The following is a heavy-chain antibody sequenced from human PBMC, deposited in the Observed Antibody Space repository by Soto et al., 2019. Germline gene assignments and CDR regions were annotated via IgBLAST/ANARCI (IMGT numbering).Heavy chain of an antibody. CDR2: ISYDGSNK. Sequence: QVQLVESGGGVVQPGRSLRLSCAASGFTFSSYAMHWVRQAPCKGLEWVAVISYDGSNKYYADSVKGRFTISRDNSKNTLYLQMNSLRAEDTAVYYCATYYSSTSCSNFDYWGQGTLVTVSS. D-gene: IGHD2-2*01. CDR1: GFTFSSYA. V-gene: IGHV3-30-3*01. CDR3: ATYYSSTSCSNFDY. J-gene: IGHJ4*02.